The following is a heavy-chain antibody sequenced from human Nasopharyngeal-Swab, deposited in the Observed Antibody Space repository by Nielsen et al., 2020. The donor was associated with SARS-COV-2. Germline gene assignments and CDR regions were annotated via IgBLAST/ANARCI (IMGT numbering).Heavy chain of an antibody. CDR1: GGSISSSNW. CDR2: IYHSGST. J-gene: IGHJ6*02. V-gene: IGHV4-4*02. D-gene: IGHD2-2*01. Sequence: SETLSLTCTVSGGSISSSNWWSWVRLPPGKGLEWIGEIYHSGSTNYNPSLKSRVTISVGKSKNQFSLKLSSVTAADTAVYYCAGVLCSSTSCYGVGNYYGMDVWGQGTTVTVSS. CDR3: AGVLCSSTSCYGVGNYYGMDV.